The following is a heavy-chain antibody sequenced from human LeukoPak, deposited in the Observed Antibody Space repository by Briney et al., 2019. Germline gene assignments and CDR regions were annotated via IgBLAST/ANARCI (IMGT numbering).Heavy chain of an antibody. Sequence: EASVKVSCKASGGTFSSYAISWVRQAPGQGLEWMGGIIPIFGTANYAQKFQGRVTITADESTSTAYMELSSLRSEDTAVYYCAREGGYSSGWRDWGQGTLVTVSS. CDR1: GGTFSSYA. V-gene: IGHV1-69*13. CDR2: IIPIFGTA. CDR3: AREGGYSSGWRD. J-gene: IGHJ4*02. D-gene: IGHD6-19*01.